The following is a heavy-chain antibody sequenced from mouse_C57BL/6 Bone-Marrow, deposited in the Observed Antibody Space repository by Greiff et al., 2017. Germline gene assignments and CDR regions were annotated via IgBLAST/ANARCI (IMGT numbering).Heavy chain of an antibody. Sequence: QVQLQQSGAELVRPGASVTLSCKASGYTFTDYEMHWVKQTPVHGLEWIGAIYPETGGTAYNQKFKGKAILTADKSSSTAYMELRSLTSEDSAVYYCTRSPDGYYYYDAMDYWGQGTSVTVSS. CDR1: GYTFTDYE. V-gene: IGHV1-15*01. CDR2: IYPETGGT. D-gene: IGHD2-3*01. CDR3: TRSPDGYYYYDAMDY. J-gene: IGHJ4*01.